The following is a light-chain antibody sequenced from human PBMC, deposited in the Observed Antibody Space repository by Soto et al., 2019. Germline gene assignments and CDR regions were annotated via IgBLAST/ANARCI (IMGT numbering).Light chain of an antibody. Sequence: QSVLTQPPSVSGTPAQRVSISCSGSRSNIGINAVDWYHQLPGTAPKVLIYANNQRPSGVPDRFSGSKSGTSASLAINGLQSDDEAHYYCAAWDDSLNRLVFGGGTQLTVL. CDR2: ANN. CDR3: AAWDDSLNRLV. J-gene: IGLJ2*01. V-gene: IGLV1-44*01. CDR1: RSNIGINA.